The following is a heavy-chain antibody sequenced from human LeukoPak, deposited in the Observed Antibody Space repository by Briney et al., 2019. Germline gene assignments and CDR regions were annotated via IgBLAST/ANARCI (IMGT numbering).Heavy chain of an antibody. D-gene: IGHD3-10*01. CDR2: INYSGST. CDR3: ARDLTLVL. J-gene: IGHJ4*02. V-gene: IGHV4-59*11. Sequence: PSETLSLTCIVSGGSISSHYWSWIRQPPGKGLEWIGYINYSGSTNYNPSLKSRVTISVDTSKNQFSLKLSSVTAADTAVYYCARDLTLVLWGQGTLVTVSS. CDR1: GGSISSHY.